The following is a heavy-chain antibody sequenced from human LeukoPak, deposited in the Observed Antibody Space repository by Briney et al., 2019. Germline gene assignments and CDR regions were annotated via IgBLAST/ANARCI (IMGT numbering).Heavy chain of an antibody. D-gene: IGHD4-23*01. J-gene: IGHJ6*02. Sequence: GRSLRLSCAASGFTFSSYAMSWVRQAPGKGLEWVSAISGSGGSTYYADSVKGRFTISRDNSKNTLYLQMNSLRAEDTAVYYCAKGFGGNSEQDYYYGMDVWGQGTTVTVSS. CDR1: GFTFSSYA. V-gene: IGHV3-23*01. CDR3: AKGFGGNSEQDYYYGMDV. CDR2: ISGSGGST.